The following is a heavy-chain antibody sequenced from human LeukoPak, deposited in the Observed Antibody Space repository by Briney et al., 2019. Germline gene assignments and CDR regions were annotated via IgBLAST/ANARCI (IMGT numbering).Heavy chain of an antibody. V-gene: IGHV3-9*01. CDR1: GFTFSSYA. CDR3: AKDTTPTIFGVVGMDV. Sequence: GGSLRLSCAASGFTFSSYAMSWVRQAPGKGLEWVSGISWNSGSIGYADSVKGRFTISRDNAKNSLYLQMNSLRAEDTALYYCAKDTTPTIFGVVGMDVWGQGTTVTVSS. CDR2: ISWNSGSI. D-gene: IGHD3-3*01. J-gene: IGHJ6*02.